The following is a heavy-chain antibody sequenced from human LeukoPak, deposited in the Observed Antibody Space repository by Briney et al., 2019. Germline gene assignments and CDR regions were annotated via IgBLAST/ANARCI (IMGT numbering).Heavy chain of an antibody. V-gene: IGHV4-31*03. CDR1: GGSISSGGYY. CDR3: ARTAKPRGPCYYDSSGYYDY. J-gene: IGHJ4*02. CDR2: INYSGST. Sequence: SETLSLTCTVSGGSISSGGYYWSWLRQHPGKGLEWLGYINYSGSTYYNPSLKSRVTISVDTSKNQFSLKLSSVTAPDTAVYYCARTAKPRGPCYYDSSGYYDYWGQGTLVTVSS. D-gene: IGHD3-22*01.